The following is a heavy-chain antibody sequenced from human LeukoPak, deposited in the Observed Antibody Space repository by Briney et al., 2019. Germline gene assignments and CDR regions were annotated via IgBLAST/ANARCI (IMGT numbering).Heavy chain of an antibody. J-gene: IGHJ4*02. Sequence: SETLSLTCTVSGGSVSSGTYCWSWIRHPPGKGLEWIGYIYYSGSTNYSPSLKSRVTISADTSKNQFSLKLTSVTVADTAVYYCARNYGDSLYYFDYWGQGTLVTVSS. CDR2: IYYSGST. CDR1: GGSVSSGTYC. V-gene: IGHV4-61*01. CDR3: ARNYGDSLYYFDY. D-gene: IGHD4-17*01.